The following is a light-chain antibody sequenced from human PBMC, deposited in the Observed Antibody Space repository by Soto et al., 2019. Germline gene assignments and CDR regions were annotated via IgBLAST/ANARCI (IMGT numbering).Light chain of an antibody. CDR3: HQYALSPLT. CDR2: HAS. Sequence: EIVLTQSPGTLSLSPGERATLSCRASQSVVKNYLGWYQQKPGQPPRLLVFHASIRATGIPDRFSGGGSGADFTLIISRLEPEDVAVYYCHQYALSPLTFGGGTKVEIK. V-gene: IGKV3-20*01. CDR1: QSVVKNY. J-gene: IGKJ4*01.